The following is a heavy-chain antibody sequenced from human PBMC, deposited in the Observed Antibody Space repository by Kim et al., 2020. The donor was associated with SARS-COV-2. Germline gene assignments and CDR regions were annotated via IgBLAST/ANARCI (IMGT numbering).Heavy chain of an antibody. CDR2: IIPDGRST. J-gene: IGHJ4*02. D-gene: IGHD2-15*01. CDR3: ASGLTPGQY. V-gene: IGHV3-74*01. Sequence: GGSLRLSCAASGFTFSEYWMHWVRQAPGKGLVWVSRIIPDGRSTSYADSVKGRFNISRDNAKNTLYLQMNSLRAEDTAVYYCASGLTPGQYWGQGTLVTVSS. CDR1: GFTFSEYW.